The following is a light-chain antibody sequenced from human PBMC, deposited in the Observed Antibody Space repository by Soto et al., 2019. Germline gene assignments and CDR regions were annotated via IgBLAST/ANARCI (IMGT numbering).Light chain of an antibody. V-gene: IGKV1-5*03. J-gene: IGKJ1*01. CDR2: KAS. CDR1: QSISSW. Sequence: DIQMTQSPSTLSAFVGDRVTITCRASQSISSWLAWYQQKPGKAPKLLIYKASSLESGVPSRFSGSGSGTEFTLTISSLQPDDFAPYYCQQYNSYWTFGQGTKVEIK. CDR3: QQYNSYWT.